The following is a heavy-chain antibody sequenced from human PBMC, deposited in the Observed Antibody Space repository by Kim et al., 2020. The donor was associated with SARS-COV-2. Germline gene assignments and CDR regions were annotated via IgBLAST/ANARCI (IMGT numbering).Heavy chain of an antibody. D-gene: IGHD3-22*01. V-gene: IGHV3-23*01. CDR3: AKGTLEWDNSGYYRHGVDV. J-gene: IGHJ6*02. Sequence: GRVTISRDNSKNTLFLQMNSLRAEDTAVFYCAKGTLEWDNSGYYRHGVDVWGQGTTVTVSS.